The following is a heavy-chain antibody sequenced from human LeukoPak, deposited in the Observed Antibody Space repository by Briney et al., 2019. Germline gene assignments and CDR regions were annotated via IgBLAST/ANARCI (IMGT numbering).Heavy chain of an antibody. D-gene: IGHD1-26*01. CDR1: GGSISGSY. CDR2: FYYSGNT. CDR3: ARDPYRDNFFDP. Sequence: SETLSFTCTVSGGSISGSYWSWVRQPPGKGLEWIGSFYYSGNTNYNPSLKSRVTISVDTSKNQFSLNLSSVTAADTAVYYCARDPYRDNFFDPWGQGTLVTVSS. J-gene: IGHJ5*02. V-gene: IGHV4-59*01.